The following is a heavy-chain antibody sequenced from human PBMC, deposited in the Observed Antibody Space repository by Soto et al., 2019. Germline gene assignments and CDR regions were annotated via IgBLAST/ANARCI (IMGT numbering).Heavy chain of an antibody. D-gene: IGHD5-18*01. CDR2: FGGPTGIST. Sequence: ELQLLESGGGLVEPGGSLTLSCVGSGFSFSNYGMSSVRQAPGKGLEWVSRFGGPTGISTYYADAVRGRFNISRDNSKNTLYLQRSSLRAEETAVYYCVQRGEYNYGGQGTLVTVSS. J-gene: IGHJ4*02. CDR1: GFSFSNYG. CDR3: VQRGEYNY. V-gene: IGHV3-23*01.